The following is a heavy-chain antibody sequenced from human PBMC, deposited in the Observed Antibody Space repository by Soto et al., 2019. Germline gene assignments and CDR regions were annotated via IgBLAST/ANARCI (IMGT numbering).Heavy chain of an antibody. CDR2: FDPEDGER. CDR3: ATERYGRGFRD. CDR1: GYTLTEIS. Sequence: QVQVVQSGAEVKKPGASVKVSCKVSGYTLTEISMHWVRQAPGKGLEWMGNFDPEDGERIYTQKFQGRVTMTEDTSTDTAYMELIRLRSEDTAVYYFATERYGRGFRDGGQGTLVTVSS. J-gene: IGHJ4*02. V-gene: IGHV1-24*01. D-gene: IGHD1-1*01.